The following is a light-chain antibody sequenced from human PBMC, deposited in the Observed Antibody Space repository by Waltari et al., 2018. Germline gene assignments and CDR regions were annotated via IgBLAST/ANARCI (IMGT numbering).Light chain of an antibody. Sequence: QSALTQPASVSGSPGQSISISCTGTSSDVGAYNYVSWYQQHPGKSPKLMLYDVKMRPSWVSNRLSGAKSGNTASMTISGLQAEDEADYYCNSYTGSSSLIFGGGTKLTVL. CDR2: DVK. CDR1: SSDVGAYNY. V-gene: IGLV2-14*03. CDR3: NSYTGSSSLI. J-gene: IGLJ2*01.